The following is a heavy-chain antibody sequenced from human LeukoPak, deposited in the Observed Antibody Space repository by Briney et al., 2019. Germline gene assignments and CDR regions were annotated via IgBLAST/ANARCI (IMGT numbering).Heavy chain of an antibody. CDR3: AGARDELELEGFDY. CDR1: GFTFDDYG. D-gene: IGHD1-7*01. V-gene: IGHV3-20*01. Sequence: PGGSLRLSCAASGFTFDDYGMSWVRQAPGKGLEWVSGINWNGDSTGYADSVKGRFTISRDNAKNSLYLQMNSLRAEDTALYHCAGARDELELEGFDYWGQGTLVTVSS. CDR2: INWNGDST. J-gene: IGHJ4*02.